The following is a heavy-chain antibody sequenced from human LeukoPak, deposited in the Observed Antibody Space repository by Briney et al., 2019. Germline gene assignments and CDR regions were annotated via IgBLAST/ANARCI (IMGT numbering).Heavy chain of an antibody. CDR1: GYTFTGYY. Sequence: ASVKVSCKASGYTFTGYYMHWVRQAPGRGLEWMGWISAYNGNTNYAQKLQGRVTMTTDTSTSTAYMELRSLRSDDTAVYYCARAVAAYYYDSSGYLYFDYWGQGTLVTVSS. CDR3: ARAVAAYYYDSSGYLYFDY. D-gene: IGHD3-22*01. CDR2: ISAYNGNT. V-gene: IGHV1-18*04. J-gene: IGHJ4*02.